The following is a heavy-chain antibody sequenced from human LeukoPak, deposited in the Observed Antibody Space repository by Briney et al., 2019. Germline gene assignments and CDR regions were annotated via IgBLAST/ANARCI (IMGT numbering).Heavy chain of an antibody. J-gene: IGHJ4*02. CDR3: ATQGCRGQRGCFPSY. CDR1: GFTFSSYA. CDR2: ISGSGGST. Sequence: PGGSLRLSCAASGFTFSSYAMSWVRQAPGKGLEWVSAISGSGGSTYYADSVKGRFTISRDNAKNSLYLQMNSLRAEDTAVYYCATQGCRGQRGCFPSYWGQGTLVTVSS. V-gene: IGHV3-23*01. D-gene: IGHD2-15*01.